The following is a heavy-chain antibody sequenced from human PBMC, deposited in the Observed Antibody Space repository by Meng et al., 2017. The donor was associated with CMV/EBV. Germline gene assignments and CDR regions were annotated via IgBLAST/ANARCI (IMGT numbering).Heavy chain of an antibody. J-gene: IGHJ4*02. Sequence: QVQLVQSGAEVKKPGASVKVSCKASGYTFTSYGISWVRQAPGQGLEWMGWISAYNGNTNYAQKFQGRVTITADESTSTAYMELSSLRSEDTAVYYCAREGALAYFDYWGQGTLVTVSS. CDR2: ISAYNGNT. D-gene: IGHD5-12*01. CDR1: GYTFTSYG. V-gene: IGHV1-18*01. CDR3: AREGALAYFDY.